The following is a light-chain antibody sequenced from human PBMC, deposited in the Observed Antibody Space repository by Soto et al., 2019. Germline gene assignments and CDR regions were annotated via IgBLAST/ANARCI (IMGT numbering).Light chain of an antibody. CDR3: QQYSVYWT. Sequence: DIQMTQPPSSLSASVGDRFTIICRASQSVSTRLAWYQQKPGKAPKVLIYDASSWAGGVPSRFTGSGSGTEFTLTINRLQTDDFATYYCQQYSVYWTFGQGTKVDIK. CDR2: DAS. V-gene: IGKV1-5*02. CDR1: QSVSTR. J-gene: IGKJ1*01.